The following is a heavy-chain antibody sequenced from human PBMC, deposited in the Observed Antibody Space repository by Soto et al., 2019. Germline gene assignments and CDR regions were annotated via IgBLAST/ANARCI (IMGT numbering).Heavy chain of an antibody. CDR2: ISSSSSYI. CDR3: ARVPPSSGWYYYYYGMDV. D-gene: IGHD6-19*01. Sequence: GGSLRLSCAASGFTFSSYSMNWVRQAPGKGLEWVSSISSSSSYIYYADSVKGRFTISRDNAKNSLYLQMNSLRAEDTAVYYCARVPPSSGWYYYYYGMDVWGQGTTVTVSS. J-gene: IGHJ6*02. V-gene: IGHV3-21*01. CDR1: GFTFSSYS.